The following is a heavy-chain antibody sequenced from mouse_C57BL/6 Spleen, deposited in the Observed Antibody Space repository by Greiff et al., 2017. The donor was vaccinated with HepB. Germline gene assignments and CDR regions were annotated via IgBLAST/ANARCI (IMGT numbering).Heavy chain of an antibody. V-gene: IGHV1-82*01. Sequence: QVQLQQSGPELVKPGASVKISCKASGYAFSSSWMNWVKQRPGKGLEWIGRIYPGDGDTNYNGKFKGKATLTADKSSSTAYMQLSSLTSEDSAVYFGARDYDGYYYAMDYWGQGTSVTVSS. J-gene: IGHJ4*01. CDR1: GYAFSSSW. CDR3: ARDYDGYYYAMDY. CDR2: IYPGDGDT. D-gene: IGHD2-4*01.